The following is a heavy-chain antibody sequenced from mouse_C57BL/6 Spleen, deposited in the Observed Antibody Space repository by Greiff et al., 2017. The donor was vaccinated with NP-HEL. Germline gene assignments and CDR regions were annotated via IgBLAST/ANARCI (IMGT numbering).Heavy chain of an antibody. CDR3: TGGAQATWFAY. Sequence: QVQLQQSGAELVRPGASVTLSCKASGYTFTDYEMHWVKQTPVHGLEWIGAIDPETGGTAYNQKFKGKAILTADKSSSTAYMELRSLTSEDSAVYYCTGGAQATWFAYWGQGTLVTVSA. CDR1: GYTFTDYE. CDR2: IDPETGGT. J-gene: IGHJ3*01. V-gene: IGHV1-15*01. D-gene: IGHD3-2*02.